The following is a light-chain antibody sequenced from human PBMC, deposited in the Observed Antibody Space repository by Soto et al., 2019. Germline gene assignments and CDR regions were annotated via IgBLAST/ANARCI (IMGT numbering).Light chain of an antibody. Sequence: QSALTQSSSASASLGSSVKLTCTLSSGHSSYIIAWHQQQPGKAPRYLMKVERSGSYNKGSGVPDRFSGSSSGADRYLTISNLQFEDEADYFCETWDSNIWVFGGGTKLTVL. CDR2: VERSGSY. J-gene: IGLJ3*02. CDR1: SGHSSYI. V-gene: IGLV4-60*02. CDR3: ETWDSNIWV.